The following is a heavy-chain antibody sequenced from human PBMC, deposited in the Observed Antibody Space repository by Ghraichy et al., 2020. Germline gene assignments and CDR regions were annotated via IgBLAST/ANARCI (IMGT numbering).Heavy chain of an antibody. J-gene: IGHJ6*02. CDR2: IYYCGSA. V-gene: IGHV4-30-2*01. CDR1: GASINDDFC. Sequence: SETLSLTCDVYGASINDDFCWTWLRQAAGKGVEWIGYIYYCGSAHYNPSLKSRVTISVDRVRHRFSLDLSSVTAADEAVYYCAVLASSGVDVWGQGTPVTVSS. CDR3: AVLASSGVDV. D-gene: IGHD6-6*01.